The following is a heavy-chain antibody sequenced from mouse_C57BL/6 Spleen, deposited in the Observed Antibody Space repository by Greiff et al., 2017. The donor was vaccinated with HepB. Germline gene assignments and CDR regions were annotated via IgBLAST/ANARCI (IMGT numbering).Heavy chain of an antibody. Sequence: DVQLQESGPGLVKPSQSLSLTCSVTGYSITSGYYWNWIRQFPGNKLEWMGYISYDGSNNYNPSLKNRISITRDTSKNQFFLKLNSVTTEDTAIYYCARAHDGYFHYFDYWGQGTTLPVSS. D-gene: IGHD2-3*01. CDR2: ISYDGSN. CDR1: GYSITSGYY. J-gene: IGHJ2*01. V-gene: IGHV3-6*01. CDR3: ARAHDGYFHYFDY.